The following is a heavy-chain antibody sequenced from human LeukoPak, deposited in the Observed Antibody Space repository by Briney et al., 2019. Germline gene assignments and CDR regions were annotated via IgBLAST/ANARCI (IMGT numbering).Heavy chain of an antibody. CDR3: ARDRGGSYLDFDY. CDR2: IYYSGST. V-gene: IGHV4-59*01. D-gene: IGHD1-26*01. Sequence: PSETLSLTCTVSGGSISIYYWSWVRQPPGKGLEWVGYIYYSGSTNYNPSHKSRVTISVDTSKNQFSVKLSSVTAADTAVYYCARDRGGSYLDFDYWGQGTLVTVSS. CDR1: GGSISIYY. J-gene: IGHJ4*02.